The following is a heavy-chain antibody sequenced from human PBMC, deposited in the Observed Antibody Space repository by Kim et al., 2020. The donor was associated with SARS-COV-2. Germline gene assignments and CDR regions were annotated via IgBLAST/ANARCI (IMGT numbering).Heavy chain of an antibody. CDR3: ARGVNMMVLLAWFDP. CDR2: INAGNGNT. Sequence: ASVKVSCKASGYTFPSYAMNWVRQAPGQRLEWMGWINAGNGNTKYSQKFQGRVTISKDTSASTAYMELSSLNSEDTAVYYCARGVNMMVLLAWFDPWGQGTLVTVSS. V-gene: IGHV1-3*01. CDR1: GYTFPSYA. D-gene: IGHD3-10*01. J-gene: IGHJ5*02.